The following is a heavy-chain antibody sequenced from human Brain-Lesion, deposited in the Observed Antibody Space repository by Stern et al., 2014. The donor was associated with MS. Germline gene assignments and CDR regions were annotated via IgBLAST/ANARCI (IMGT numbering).Heavy chain of an antibody. D-gene: IGHD2-15*01. CDR3: ARGSDT. V-gene: IGHV3-7*01. CDR1: GFTFSSYW. CDR2: IKEDGSET. J-gene: IGHJ5*02. Sequence: DQLVESGGGLVQPGGSLRLSCPASGFTFSSYWMNWVRQAPGKGLEWVANIKEDGSETYYVDSVKGRFTISRDNAKNSLYLQMNSLRAEDTAVYYCARGSDTWGQGTLVTVSS.